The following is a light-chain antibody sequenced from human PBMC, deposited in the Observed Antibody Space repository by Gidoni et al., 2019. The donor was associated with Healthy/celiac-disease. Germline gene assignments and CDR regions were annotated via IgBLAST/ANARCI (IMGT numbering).Light chain of an antibody. J-gene: IGLJ2*01. CDR1: NIGSTS. CDR2: DDS. Sequence: YVLTQPPSVSVAPGQTARITCGRNNIGSTSVHWYQPTPGPAPVLVVYDDSDRPSGIPERFSGSNSGNTATLTISRVEAGDEADYYCQVWDSSSDHVVFGGGTKLTVL. V-gene: IGLV3-21*02. CDR3: QVWDSSSDHVV.